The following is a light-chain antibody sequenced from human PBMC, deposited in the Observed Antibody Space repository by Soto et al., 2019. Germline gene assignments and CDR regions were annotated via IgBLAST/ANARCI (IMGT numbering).Light chain of an antibody. Sequence: EIVLTQSPGTLSLSPGERATLSCRASQSVSSSYLAWYQQKPGQAPRLLIYGASSRATGIPDRFSGSGSGKEFTLTISRREPEDFAVDYCQQYGSSPPTFGQGTKVEIK. CDR2: GAS. J-gene: IGKJ1*01. CDR3: QQYGSSPPT. V-gene: IGKV3-20*01. CDR1: QSVSSSY.